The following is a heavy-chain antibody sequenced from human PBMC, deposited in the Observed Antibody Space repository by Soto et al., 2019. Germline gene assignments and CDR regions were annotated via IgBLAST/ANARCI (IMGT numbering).Heavy chain of an antibody. V-gene: IGHV4-59*08. D-gene: IGHD3-3*01. J-gene: IGHJ4*02. CDR1: GGSISNFY. Sequence: SETLSLTCSVSGGSISNFYWTWIRQPPGKGLEWLGHIYYSGSTSYNPSLKSRVTISVDTSKNQFSLKLSSVTAADTAVYYCARPHYDFWSGYGDDYWGQGTLVTVSS. CDR2: IYYSGST. CDR3: ARPHYDFWSGYGDDY.